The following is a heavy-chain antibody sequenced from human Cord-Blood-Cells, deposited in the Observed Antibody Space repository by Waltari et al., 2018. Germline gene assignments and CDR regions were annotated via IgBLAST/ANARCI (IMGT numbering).Heavy chain of an antibody. CDR3: AKDMGDGDYVYYYYGMDV. D-gene: IGHD4-17*01. V-gene: IGHV3-30*18. CDR1: GFTFSSSG. J-gene: IGHJ6*02. CDR2: ISYDGSNK. Sequence: QVQLVESGGGLVQPGRSLRLSCAASGFTFSSSGMHWFRQAPGKGLEWVAVISYDGSNKYYADSVKGRFTISRDNSKNTLYLQMNSLRAEDTAVYYCAKDMGDGDYVYYYYGMDVWGQGTTVTVSS.